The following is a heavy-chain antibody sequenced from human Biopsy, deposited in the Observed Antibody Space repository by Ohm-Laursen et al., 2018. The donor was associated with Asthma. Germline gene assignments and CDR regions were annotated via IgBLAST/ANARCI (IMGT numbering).Heavy chain of an antibody. D-gene: IGHD6-19*01. V-gene: IGHV3-53*01. J-gene: IGHJ4*02. CDR2: IYSGGTS. CDR3: ARGDSSGWSHYYFDY. Sequence: SLRLSCAASGFAVSRDHMFWVRQAPGKGLEWVSGIYSGGTSHTADSVRGRFNISRGFSKNTLHLQMHSLRVEDTAVYYCARGDSSGWSHYYFDYWGQGTLVTVSS. CDR1: GFAVSRDH.